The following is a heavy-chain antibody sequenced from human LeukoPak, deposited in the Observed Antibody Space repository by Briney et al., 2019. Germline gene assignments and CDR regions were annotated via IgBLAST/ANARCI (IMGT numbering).Heavy chain of an antibody. D-gene: IGHD1-26*01. CDR3: VRQQTSHGNFDY. V-gene: IGHV3-13*01. CDR1: GFTFSNHA. CDR2: NGTAGDT. J-gene: IGHJ4*02. Sequence: PGGSLRLSCATSGFTFSNHAMHWVRQATGKGLEWVSANGTAGDTFYPGSVKGRFSISRENAKNSLSLQINSLKAEDTAVYYCVRQQTSHGNFDYWGQGTLVTVSS.